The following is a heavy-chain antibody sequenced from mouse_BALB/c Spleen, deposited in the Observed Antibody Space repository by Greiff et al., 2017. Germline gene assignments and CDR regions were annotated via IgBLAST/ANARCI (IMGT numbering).Heavy chain of an antibody. D-gene: IGHD2-2*01. CDR1: GYSITSGYY. CDR2: ISYDGSN. V-gene: IGHV3-6*02. Sequence: DVQLQESGPGLVKPSQSLSLTCSVTGYSITSGYYWNWIRQFPGNKLEWMGYISYDGSNNYNPSLKNRISITRDTSKNQFFLKLNSVTTEDTATYYCARADGYDGYWYFDVWGAGTTVTVSS. J-gene: IGHJ1*01. CDR3: ARADGYDGYWYFDV.